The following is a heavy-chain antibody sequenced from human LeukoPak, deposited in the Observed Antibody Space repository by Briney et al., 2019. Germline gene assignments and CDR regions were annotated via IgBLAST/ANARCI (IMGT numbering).Heavy chain of an antibody. J-gene: IGHJ6*02. CDR2: INHSGST. CDR1: GGSFSGYY. D-gene: IGHD2-21*01. V-gene: IGHV4-34*01. Sequence: SETLSLTCAVYGGSFSGYYWSWIRQPPGKGLEWIGEINHSGSTNYNPSLKSRVTISVDTSKNQFSLKLSSVTAADTAVYYCARHRHSGGVLFSRFDYYYGMDVWGQGTTVTVSS. CDR3: ARHRHSGGVLFSRFDYYYGMDV.